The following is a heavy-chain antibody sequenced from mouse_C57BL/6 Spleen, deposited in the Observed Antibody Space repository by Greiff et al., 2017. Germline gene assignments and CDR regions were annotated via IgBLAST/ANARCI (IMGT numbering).Heavy chain of an antibody. V-gene: IGHV1-53*01. CDR3: ASCYYDYPYCAMDY. J-gene: IGHJ4*01. CDR1: GYTFTSYW. Sequence: QVQLKQPGTELVKPGASVKLSCKASGYTFTSYWMHWVKQRPGQGLEWIGKINPSNGGTNYNEKFKSKATLTVDKSSSTAYMQLSSLTSEDSAVYSRASCYYDYPYCAMDYWGQGTTVTVSS. D-gene: IGHD2-4*01. CDR2: INPSNGGT.